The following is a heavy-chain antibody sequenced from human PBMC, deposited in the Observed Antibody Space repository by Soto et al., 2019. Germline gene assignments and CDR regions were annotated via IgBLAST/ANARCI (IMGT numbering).Heavy chain of an antibody. CDR2: INAGNGNT. D-gene: IGHD3-22*01. CDR3: AREDSSGHDWFDA. J-gene: IGHJ5*02. CDR1: GYTFTSYA. Sequence: QVQLVQSGAEVKKPGASVKVSCKASGYTFTSYAMHWVRQAPGQRLEWMGWINAGNGNTKYSQKFQGRVTITRDTPASTAYIELSSLRSEDTAVYYCAREDSSGHDWFDAWGQGTLVTVSS. V-gene: IGHV1-3*01.